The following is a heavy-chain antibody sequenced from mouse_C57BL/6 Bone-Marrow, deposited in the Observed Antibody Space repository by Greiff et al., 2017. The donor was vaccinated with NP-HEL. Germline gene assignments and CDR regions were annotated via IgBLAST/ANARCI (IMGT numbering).Heavy chain of an antibody. CDR2: IYPSDSET. J-gene: IGHJ2*01. CDR1: GYTFTSYW. D-gene: IGHD1-1*01. Sequence: QVKLQQPGAELVRPGSSVKLSCKASGYTFTSYWMDWVKQRPGQGLEWIGNIYPSDSETHYNQKFKDKATLTVDKSSSTAYMQRSSLTSEDSAVYYCARTITTVDWGQGTTLTVSS. CDR3: ARTITTVD. V-gene: IGHV1-61*01.